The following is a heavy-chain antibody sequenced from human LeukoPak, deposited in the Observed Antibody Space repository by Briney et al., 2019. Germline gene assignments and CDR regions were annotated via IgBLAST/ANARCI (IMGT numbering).Heavy chain of an antibody. CDR2: INPSSGNT. Sequence: QPGGSLRLSCAASGFTLTKYAMSWVRQAPGKGLEWVSSINPSSGNTYYADSVKGRFTISGDNSKNTLYLQMNSLRAEDTAVYYCAKEHMAAAVYYFDYWGQGTLVTVSS. V-gene: IGHV3-23*01. J-gene: IGHJ4*02. CDR1: GFTLTKYA. CDR3: AKEHMAAAVYYFDY. D-gene: IGHD2-15*01.